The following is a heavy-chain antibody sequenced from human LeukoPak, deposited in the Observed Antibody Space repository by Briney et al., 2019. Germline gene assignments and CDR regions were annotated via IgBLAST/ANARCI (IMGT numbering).Heavy chain of an antibody. CDR1: GLTFTKAL. CDR2: IKSNSDGGTT. V-gene: IGHV3-15*01. J-gene: IGHJ3*02. Sequence: GGSLRLSCAASGLTFTKALMTWVRQAPGEGLEWVGRIKSNSDGGTTDYAAPVKGRFIISRDDSKNTLYLQMNSLKTEDTAVYYCTTNPFDKSGYHIWGQGTMVTVSS. D-gene: IGHD3-22*01. CDR3: TTNPFDKSGYHI.